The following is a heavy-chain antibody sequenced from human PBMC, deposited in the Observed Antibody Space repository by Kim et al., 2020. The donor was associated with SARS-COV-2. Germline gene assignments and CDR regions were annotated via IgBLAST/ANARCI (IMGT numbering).Heavy chain of an antibody. D-gene: IGHD2-2*01. CDR2: FDPEDGET. CDR3: ATGTPLKDIVVVPAAMLYYYGMDV. Sequence: ASVKVSCKVSGYTLTELSMHWVRQAPGKGLEWMGGFDPEDGETIYAQKFQGRVTMTEDTSTDTAYMELSSLRSEDTAVYYCATGTPLKDIVVVPAAMLYYYGMDVGGQGTTVTVSS. CDR1: GYTLTELS. J-gene: IGHJ6*02. V-gene: IGHV1-24*01.